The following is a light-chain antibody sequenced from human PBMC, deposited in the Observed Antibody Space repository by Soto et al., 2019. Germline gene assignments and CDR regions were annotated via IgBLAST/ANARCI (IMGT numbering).Light chain of an antibody. V-gene: IGLV2-8*01. CDR3: SSYAGSNNFD. Sequence: QSALTQPPSASGSPGQSVTISCTGTSSDVGGYNYVSWYQQHPGKAPKLMIYEVSKRPSGVPDRFSGSKSGNTASLTVSGLQAEDEADYYCSSYAGSNNFDFGTGTKLNVL. CDR1: SSDVGGYNY. J-gene: IGLJ1*01. CDR2: EVS.